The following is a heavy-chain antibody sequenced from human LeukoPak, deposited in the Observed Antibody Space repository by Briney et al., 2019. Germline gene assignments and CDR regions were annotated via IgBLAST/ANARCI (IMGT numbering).Heavy chain of an antibody. CDR2: IIPILGIA. D-gene: IGHD3-22*01. J-gene: IGHJ4*02. Sequence: GASVKVSCKASGYTFTSYDISWVRQAPGQGLEWMGRIIPILGIANYAQKFQGRVTITADKSTSTAYTELSSLRSEDTAVYYCARDLTYYDSSGYYLEGPSYYFDYWGQGTLVTVSS. CDR1: GYTFTSYD. V-gene: IGHV1-69*04. CDR3: ARDLTYYDSSGYYLEGPSYYFDY.